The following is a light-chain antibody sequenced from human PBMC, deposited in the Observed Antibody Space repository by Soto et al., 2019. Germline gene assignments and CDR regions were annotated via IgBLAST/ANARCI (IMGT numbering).Light chain of an antibody. Sequence: DIVLTQSPLSLPVAPGEPASISCRSSQSLLHSNGYTYLNWYLQKPGQSPQLLIYLGSNLASGVPDRFSGSGSGTDFTLKISRVEAEDVGVYYCMQAVQTPLTFGGGTKVEIK. CDR1: QSLLHSNGYTY. V-gene: IGKV2-28*01. J-gene: IGKJ4*01. CDR3: MQAVQTPLT. CDR2: LGS.